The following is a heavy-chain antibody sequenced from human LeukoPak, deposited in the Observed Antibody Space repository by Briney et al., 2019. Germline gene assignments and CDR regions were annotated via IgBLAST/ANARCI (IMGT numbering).Heavy chain of an antibody. J-gene: IGHJ4*02. D-gene: IGHD5-24*01. CDR1: GYTFTGYY. CDR3: ARRDFYNSLDS. CDR2: INPNSGGT. Sequence: ASVKVSCKASGYTFTGYYTHWVRQAPGQGLEWMGWINPNSGGTNYAQKFQGTVTMTRDTSISTAYMELSRLRSDDTAVYYCARRDFYNSLDSWGQGTLVTVSS. V-gene: IGHV1-2*02.